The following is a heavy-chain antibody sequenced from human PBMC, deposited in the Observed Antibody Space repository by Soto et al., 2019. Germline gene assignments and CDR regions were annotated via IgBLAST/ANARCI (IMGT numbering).Heavy chain of an antibody. J-gene: IGHJ4*02. D-gene: IGHD5-12*01. CDR3: AREGSYSAYNFAHGIQLWSFDF. CDR1: GGSINTFY. CDR2: ISSSGST. Sequence: PSETLSLTCTVSGGSINTFYWSWVRQPAGKGLEWIGRISSSGSTSFNPSLESRVAMSVDTSKNHFSLNLSSVTAADMAVYYCAREGSYSAYNFAHGIQLWSFDFWGQGAMVTVYS. V-gene: IGHV4-4*07.